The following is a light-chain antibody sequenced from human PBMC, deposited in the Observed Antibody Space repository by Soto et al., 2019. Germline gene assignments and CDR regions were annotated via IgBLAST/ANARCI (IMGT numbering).Light chain of an antibody. CDR2: AAS. CDR1: QSIVTY. CDR3: QQLNSYLPLT. Sequence: DIQMTQSPSSLSASVGDRVTITCRASQSIVTYLNWYLQKPGKAPKLLIYAASNLQSGVPSRFSGSGSGTDFTLTISSLQPEDFATYFCQQLNSYLPLTFGGGTKVDIK. V-gene: IGKV1-39*01. J-gene: IGKJ4*01.